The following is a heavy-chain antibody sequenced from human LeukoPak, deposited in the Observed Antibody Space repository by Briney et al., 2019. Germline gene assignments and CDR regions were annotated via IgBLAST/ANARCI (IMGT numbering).Heavy chain of an antibody. Sequence: GGSLRLSCAASGFTFSSYSMNWVRQAPGKGLEWVSSISSSSYIYYADSVKGRFTISRDNSKNTLYLQMNSLRAEDTAVYYCAKGDTAMAWGQGTLVTVPS. D-gene: IGHD5-18*01. CDR1: GFTFSSYS. CDR3: AKGDTAMA. V-gene: IGHV3-21*04. J-gene: IGHJ5*02. CDR2: ISSSSYI.